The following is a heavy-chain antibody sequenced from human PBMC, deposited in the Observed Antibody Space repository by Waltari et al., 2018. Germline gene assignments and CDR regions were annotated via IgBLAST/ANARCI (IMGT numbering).Heavy chain of an antibody. Sequence: QVTLKESGPVLVKPTETLTLTCTVSGFSLSNARMGVSWIRQPPGKALEWLAHIFSNDEKSYSTSLKSRLTISKDTSKSQVVLTMTNMDPVDTATYYCARILYGGNRYYFDYWGQGTLVTVSS. CDR1: GFSLSNARMG. V-gene: IGHV2-26*01. CDR3: ARILYGGNRYYFDY. CDR2: IFSNDEK. J-gene: IGHJ4*02. D-gene: IGHD2-15*01.